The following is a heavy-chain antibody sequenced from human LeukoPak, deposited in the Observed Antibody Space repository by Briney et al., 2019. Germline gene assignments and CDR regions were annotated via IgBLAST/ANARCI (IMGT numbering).Heavy chain of an antibody. CDR3: ARAAASPNY. CDR2: INPSGGST. Sequence: VASVKVSCKASGYTFTSYYMHWVRQAPGQGLEWMGIINPSGGSTSYAQKFQGRVTMTRDTSTSTAYMELSRLRSDDTAVYYCARAAASPNYWGQGTLVTVSS. CDR1: GYTFTSYY. J-gene: IGHJ4*02. D-gene: IGHD6-13*01. V-gene: IGHV1-46*01.